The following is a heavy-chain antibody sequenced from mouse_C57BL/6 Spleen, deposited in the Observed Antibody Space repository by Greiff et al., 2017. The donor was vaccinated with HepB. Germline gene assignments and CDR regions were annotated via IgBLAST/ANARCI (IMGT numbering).Heavy chain of an antibody. J-gene: IGHJ2*01. D-gene: IGHD3-2*02. CDR2: IHPNSGST. V-gene: IGHV1-64*01. CDR3: ARSQDSSGYYFDY. CDR1: GYTFTSYW. Sequence: VQLQQSGAELVKPGASVKLSCKASGYTFTSYWMHWVKQRPGQGLEWIGMIHPNSGSTNYNEKFKSKATLTVDKSSSTAYMQLSSLTSEYSAVYYCARSQDSSGYYFDYWGQGTTLTVSS.